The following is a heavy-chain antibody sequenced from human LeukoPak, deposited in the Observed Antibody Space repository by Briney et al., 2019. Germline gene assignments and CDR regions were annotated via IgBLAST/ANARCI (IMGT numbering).Heavy chain of an antibody. CDR2: MNPNSGNT. CDR3: ARGFWYYYYYMDV. J-gene: IGHJ6*03. V-gene: IGHV1-8*02. D-gene: IGHD3-3*01. CDR1: GGTFSSYT. Sequence: GASVKVSCKASGGTFSSYTISWVRQATGQGLEWMGWMNPNSGNTGYAQKFQGRVTMTRNTSISTAYMELSSLRSEDTAVYCCARGFWYYYYYMDVWGKGTTVTVSS.